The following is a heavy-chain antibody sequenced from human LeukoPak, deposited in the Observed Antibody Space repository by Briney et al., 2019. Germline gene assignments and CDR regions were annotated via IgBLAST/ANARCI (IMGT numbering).Heavy chain of an antibody. D-gene: IGHD1-7*01. V-gene: IGHV4-34*01. Sequence: SEALSLTCAVYGGSFSGYYWSWIRQPPGKGLEWIGEINHSGSTYYNPSLKSRVTISVDTSKNQFSLKLSSVTAADTAVYYCAREQELLARAFDIWGQGTMVTVSS. CDR1: GGSFSGYY. CDR2: INHSGST. CDR3: AREQELLARAFDI. J-gene: IGHJ3*02.